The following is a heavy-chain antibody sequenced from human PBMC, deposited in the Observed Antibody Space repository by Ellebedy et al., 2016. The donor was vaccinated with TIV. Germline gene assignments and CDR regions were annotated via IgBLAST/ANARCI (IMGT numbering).Heavy chain of an antibody. J-gene: IGHJ4*02. D-gene: IGHD5-12*01. CDR1: GFTFSSYW. V-gene: IGHV3-74*01. CDR2: INRDGSST. Sequence: PGGSLRLSCAASGFTFSSYWMHWVRQAPGKGLVWVSRINRDGSSTNYADSVKGRFTISRDNTKNTLYLQMNSLSADDTAVYYCARSYGGYNPFDYWGQGTLVTVSS. CDR3: ARSYGGYNPFDY.